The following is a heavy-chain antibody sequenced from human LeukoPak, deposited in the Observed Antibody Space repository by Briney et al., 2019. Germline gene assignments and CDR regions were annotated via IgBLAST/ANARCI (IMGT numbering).Heavy chain of an antibody. D-gene: IGHD3-10*01. J-gene: IGHJ4*02. CDR2: ISRSGSTI. Sequence: GGSLRLSCAASGFTFSSYDMNWVRQAPGKGLDWVSYISRSGSTIYYAASVKGRFTISRDNAKNSLYLQMNSLRAEDTAVYYCPRDGKYYYGSGDGDLFDYWGQGTLVTVSS. CDR1: GFTFSSYD. V-gene: IGHV3-48*03. CDR3: PRDGKYYYGSGDGDLFDY.